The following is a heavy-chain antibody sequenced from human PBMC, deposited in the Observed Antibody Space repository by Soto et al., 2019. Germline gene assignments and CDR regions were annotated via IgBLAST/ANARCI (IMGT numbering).Heavy chain of an antibody. J-gene: IGHJ3*02. CDR1: GFTFSSYW. CDR3: ARSVDTAVACAFDI. CDR2: INNDGSST. D-gene: IGHD5-18*01. Sequence: GSLRLSCAASGFTFSSYWMHWVRQAPGKGLEWVSRINNDGSSTSYADSVKGRYTISRDNAKNTLYLQMNSLRGEDMAVFYCARSVDTAVACAFDIWGQGTLVTVSS. V-gene: IGHV3-74*01.